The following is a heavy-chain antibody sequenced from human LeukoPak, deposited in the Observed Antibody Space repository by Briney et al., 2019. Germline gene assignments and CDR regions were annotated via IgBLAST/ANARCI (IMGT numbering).Heavy chain of an antibody. CDR1: GFTFSSYW. V-gene: IGHV3-7*03. J-gene: IGHJ3*02. D-gene: IGHD3-9*01. Sequence: PGGSLRLSCAASGFTFSSYWMSWVRQAPGKGLEWVANIKQDGSEKYYVDSVKGRFTISRDNAKNSLYLQMNSLRAEDTALYYCAKDLISRGSRDILTGYYDSDGAFDIWGQGTMVTVSS. CDR3: AKDLISRGSRDILTGYYDSDGAFDI. CDR2: IKQDGSEK.